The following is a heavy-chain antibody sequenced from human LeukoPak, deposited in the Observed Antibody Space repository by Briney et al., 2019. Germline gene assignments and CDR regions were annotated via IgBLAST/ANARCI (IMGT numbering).Heavy chain of an antibody. D-gene: IGHD5-18*01. CDR3: ARDNGGTAMAYYYYYYMDV. CDR2: MNPNSGNT. Sequence: ASVKVSFKSSVYTFTSYDINWVRQATGQGLEWMGWMNPNSGNTGYAQKFQGRVTMTRNTSMSTAYMELSSLRSEDTAVYYCARDNGGTAMAYYYYYYMDVWGKGTTVTISS. J-gene: IGHJ6*03. V-gene: IGHV1-8*02. CDR1: VYTFTSYD.